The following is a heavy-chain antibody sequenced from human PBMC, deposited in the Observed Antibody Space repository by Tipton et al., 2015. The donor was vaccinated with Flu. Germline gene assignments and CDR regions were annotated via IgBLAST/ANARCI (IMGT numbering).Heavy chain of an antibody. CDR3: ARRDYSNDVSEPRNWFDP. D-gene: IGHD4-11*01. CDR2: IHRSGNT. V-gene: IGHV4-38-2*01. J-gene: IGHJ5*02. Sequence: TLSLTCSVFGDSIGSNYFWGWIRQPPGKGLEWIANIHRSGNTYHNPSLKSRVTISVDTSKNQFSLRLTSVTAADTAVYYCARRDYSNDVSEPRNWFDPWGQGTLVTVSS. CDR1: GDSIGSNYF.